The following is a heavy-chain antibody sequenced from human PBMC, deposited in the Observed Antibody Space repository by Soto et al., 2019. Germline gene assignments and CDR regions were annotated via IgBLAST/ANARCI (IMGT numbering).Heavy chain of an antibody. CDR2: INWNGGST. CDR3: ARVDDSSGYYLSDY. J-gene: IGHJ4*02. D-gene: IGHD3-22*01. V-gene: IGHV3-20*04. CDR1: GFTFDEYG. Sequence: ESGGGVVRPGGSLRLSCAASGFTFDEYGMSWVRQAPGKGLEWVSGINWNGGSTGYADSVKGRFTISRDNAKIYLYLQMNSLRAEDTALYYCARVDDSSGYYLSDYWGQGTLVTVSS.